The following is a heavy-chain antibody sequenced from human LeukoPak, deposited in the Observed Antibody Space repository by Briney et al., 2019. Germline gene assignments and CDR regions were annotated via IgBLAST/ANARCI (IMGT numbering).Heavy chain of an antibody. CDR1: GYTFTSYG. V-gene: IGHV1-18*01. Sequence: GASVKVSCKASGYTFTSYGISWVRQAPGQGLEWMGWISAYNGNTNYAQKLQGRVTMTTDTSTSTAYMELRSLRSDDTAVYYCARVRYYDFWRRDYYYYYMDVWGKGTTVTVSS. J-gene: IGHJ6*03. CDR3: ARVRYYDFWRRDYYYYYMDV. CDR2: ISAYNGNT. D-gene: IGHD3-3*01.